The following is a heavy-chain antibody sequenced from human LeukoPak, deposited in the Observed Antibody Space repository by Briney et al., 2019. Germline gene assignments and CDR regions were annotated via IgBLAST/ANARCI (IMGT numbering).Heavy chain of an antibody. CDR1: GGSISSYY. Sequence: SSETLSLTCTVSGGSISSYYWSWIRQPAGKGLEWIGRIYTSGSTNYNPSLKSRVTMSVDTSKNQFSLKLSSVTAADTAVYYCARVRRVFKRNLGRSTEYYSYYYMDVWGKGTTVTVSS. CDR2: IYTSGST. J-gene: IGHJ6*03. V-gene: IGHV4-4*07. D-gene: IGHD1-14*01. CDR3: ARVRRVFKRNLGRSTEYYSYYYMDV.